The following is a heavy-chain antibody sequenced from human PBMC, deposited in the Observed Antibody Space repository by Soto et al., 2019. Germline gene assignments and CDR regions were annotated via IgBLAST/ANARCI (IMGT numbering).Heavy chain of an antibody. CDR3: ARDLGYSSSWYLGHMF. V-gene: IGHV3-48*02. CDR2: ISSSSSTI. J-gene: IGHJ4*02. CDR1: GFTFSSYS. Sequence: GGSLRLSCAASGFTFSSYSMNWVRQAPGKGLEWVSYISSSSSTIYYADSVKGRFTISRDNAKNSLYLQMNSLRDEDTAVYYCARDLGYSSSWYLGHMFWGQGTLVTVSS. D-gene: IGHD6-13*01.